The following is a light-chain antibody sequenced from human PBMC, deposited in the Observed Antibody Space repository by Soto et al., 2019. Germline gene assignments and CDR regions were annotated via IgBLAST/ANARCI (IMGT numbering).Light chain of an antibody. CDR3: QHYGISRT. Sequence: EIVMTQSPATLSVSPGERATLSCRASQSVSSNLAWYQQKPGQAPRLLIYGASTRATGIPARFSGSGSGTDFTLTISRLEPEDFAVYFCQHYGISRTFGQGTKVEIK. CDR2: GAS. V-gene: IGKV3-15*01. J-gene: IGKJ1*01. CDR1: QSVSSN.